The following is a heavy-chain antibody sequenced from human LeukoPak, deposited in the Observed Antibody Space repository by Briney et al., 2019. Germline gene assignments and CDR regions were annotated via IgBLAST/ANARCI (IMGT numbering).Heavy chain of an antibody. CDR2: INPNNGGT. Sequence: ASVKVSCKASGYTFTGYYMHWVRQAPGQGLEWMGRINPNNGGTNYAQKFQGRVTITADESTSTAYMELSSLRSEDTAVYYCARGDIAADWFDPWGQGTLVTVSS. CDR1: GYTFTGYY. J-gene: IGHJ5*02. D-gene: IGHD6-13*01. CDR3: ARGDIAADWFDP. V-gene: IGHV1-2*06.